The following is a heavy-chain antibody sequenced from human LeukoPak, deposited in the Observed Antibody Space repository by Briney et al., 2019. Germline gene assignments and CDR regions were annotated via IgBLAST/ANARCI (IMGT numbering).Heavy chain of an antibody. J-gene: IGHJ4*02. D-gene: IGHD2-15*01. Sequence: SETLSLTCTVSGGSISSGGYYWSWIRQHPGKSLEWNGYIYYSGSTYFNPSLKSRVTISVDTSKNQFSLKLSSVTAVDAAVYYCARGLRFEYCSGGSCYPGPLYDYWGQGTLVTVSS. V-gene: IGHV4-31*03. CDR3: ARGLRFEYCSGGSCYPGPLYDY. CDR2: IYYSGST. CDR1: GGSISSGGYY.